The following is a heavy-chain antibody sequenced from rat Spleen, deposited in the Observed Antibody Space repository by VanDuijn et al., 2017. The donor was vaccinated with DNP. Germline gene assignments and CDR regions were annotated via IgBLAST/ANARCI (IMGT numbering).Heavy chain of an antibody. D-gene: IGHD5-1*01. J-gene: IGHJ2*01. Sequence: EVQLQESGPGLVKPSQSLSLTCSVTGYSITSNFKWSWIRKFPGNKLEWMGYINNAGSTTYNPSLKSRISITRDTSMNQFFLQVNSVVTGDTATYYCAIQLGVFDYWGQGVMVTVSS. CDR1: GYSITSNFK. CDR3: AIQLGVFDY. CDR2: INNAGST. V-gene: IGHV3-3*01.